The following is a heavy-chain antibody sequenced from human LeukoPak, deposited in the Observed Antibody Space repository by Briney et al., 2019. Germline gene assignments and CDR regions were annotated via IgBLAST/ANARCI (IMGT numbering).Heavy chain of an antibody. J-gene: IGHJ4*02. V-gene: IGHV4-31*03. D-gene: IGHD2-15*01. CDR1: GGSISINNYY. CDR2: IYYSGST. CDR3: ARESPNLYCSGGSCYNRALFDY. Sequence: PSETLSLTCTVSGGSISINNYYWGWIRQPPGKGLEWIGYIYYSGSTYYNPSLKSRVTVSVDTSKNQFSLKLSSVTAADTAVYYCARESPNLYCSGGSCYNRALFDYWGQGTLVTVSS.